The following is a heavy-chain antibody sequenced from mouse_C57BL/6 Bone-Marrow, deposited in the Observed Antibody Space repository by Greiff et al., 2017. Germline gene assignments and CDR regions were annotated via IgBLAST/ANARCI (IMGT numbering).Heavy chain of an antibody. J-gene: IGHJ2*01. CDR1: GYTFTSYW. D-gene: IGHD1-2*01. CDR2: IDPADSYT. CDR3: ARGDTLIKDYFDS. Sequence: VQLQQSGAELVMPGASVKLSCKASGYTFTSYWMHWVKQRPGQGLEWIGEIDPADSYTNYNQKFKGKSTLTVDKSSSTAYMQLSSLTSEDSAVYSCARGDTLIKDYFDSWGQGTTLTVSS. V-gene: IGHV1-69*01.